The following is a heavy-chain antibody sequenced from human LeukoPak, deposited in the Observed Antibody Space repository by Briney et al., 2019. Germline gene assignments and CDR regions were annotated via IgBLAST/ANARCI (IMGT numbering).Heavy chain of an antibody. J-gene: IGHJ4*02. D-gene: IGHD3-10*01. V-gene: IGHV1-8*01. CDR1: GYTFTSYD. CDR2: MNPNGGNT. CDR3: ARGLDGSGSYHFDY. Sequence: ASVKVPCKASGYTFTSYDINWVRQATGQGLEWMGWMNPNGGNTGYAQKFRGRVTMTRNTSISTAYMELSSLRSEDTAVYYCARGLDGSGSYHFDYWGQGTLVTVSS.